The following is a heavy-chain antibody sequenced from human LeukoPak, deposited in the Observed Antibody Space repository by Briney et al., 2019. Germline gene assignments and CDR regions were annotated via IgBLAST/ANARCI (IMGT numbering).Heavy chain of an antibody. J-gene: IGHJ3*02. V-gene: IGHV4-59*08. CDR1: GGSISSYY. CDR3: ARQMWGSLGAFDI. D-gene: IGHD2-15*01. Sequence: SETLSLTCTVSGGSISSYYWSWIRQPPGKGLEWIGYIYYSGSTNYNPSLKSRVTISVDTSKNQFSLKLSSVTAADTAVYYCARQMWGSLGAFDIWGQGTMVTVSS. CDR2: IYYSGST.